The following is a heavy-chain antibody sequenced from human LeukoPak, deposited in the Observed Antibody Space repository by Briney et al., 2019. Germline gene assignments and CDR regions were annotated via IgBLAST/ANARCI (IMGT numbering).Heavy chain of an antibody. V-gene: IGHV4-34*01. CDR1: GGSFSGYY. CDR3: ATYDQQLAFDN. J-gene: IGHJ4*02. CDR2: INHSGST. Sequence: SETLSLTCAVYGGSFSGYYWSWIRQPPGKGLEWIGEINHSGSTNYNPSLKSRVTISVDTSKNQFSLKLSSVTAADTAVYYCATYDQQLAFDNWGQGTLVTVSS. D-gene: IGHD6-13*01.